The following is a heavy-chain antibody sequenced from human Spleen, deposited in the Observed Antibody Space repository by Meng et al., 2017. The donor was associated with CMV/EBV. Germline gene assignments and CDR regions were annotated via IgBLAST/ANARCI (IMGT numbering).Heavy chain of an antibody. Sequence: SETLSLTCTVSGGSISGYYWSWIRQPPGKGLEWIGYIYYSGSTYYNPSLKSRVTISVDTSKNQFSLKLSSVTAADTAVYYCAQRVRGWFDPWGQGTLVTVSS. V-gene: IGHV4-59*08. CDR3: AQRVRGWFDP. CDR1: GGSISGYY. J-gene: IGHJ5*02. CDR2: IYYSGST. D-gene: IGHD2-21*01.